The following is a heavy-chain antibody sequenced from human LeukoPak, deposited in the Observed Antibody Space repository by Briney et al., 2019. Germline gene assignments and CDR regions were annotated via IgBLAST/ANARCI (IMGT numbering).Heavy chain of an antibody. CDR1: GYSFTSYW. J-gene: IGHJ5*02. D-gene: IGHD6-13*01. CDR3: ARQPGYSRRSNWFDP. Sequence: GESLKISCKGSGYSFTSYWIGWVRQMPGKGLEWMGIIYPGDSDTRYSPSFQGQVTISADKSISTAYLQWSSLKASDTAMYYCARQPGYSRRSNWFDPGAQGTLVTVPS. CDR2: IYPGDSDT. V-gene: IGHV5-51*01.